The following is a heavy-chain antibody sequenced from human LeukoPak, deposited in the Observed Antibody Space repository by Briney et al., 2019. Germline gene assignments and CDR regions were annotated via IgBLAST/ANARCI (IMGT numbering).Heavy chain of an antibody. CDR1: GFTFSSYS. CDR3: ARAYAPYHFDY. CDR2: ISSSSSYI. D-gene: IGHD2-2*01. Sequence: GGXXRLSCAASGFTFSSYSMNWVRQAPGKGLEWVSSISSSSSYIYYADSVKGRFTISRDNAKNSLYLQMNSLRAEDTAVYYCARAYAPYHFDYWGQGTLVTVSS. V-gene: IGHV3-21*01. J-gene: IGHJ4*02.